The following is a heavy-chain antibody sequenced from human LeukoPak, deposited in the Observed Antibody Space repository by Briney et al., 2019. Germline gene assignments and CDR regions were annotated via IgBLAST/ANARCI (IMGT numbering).Heavy chain of an antibody. Sequence: KNSQTLSLTCAISGDSVSSNSAAWNWIRQSPSRGLEWLGRTYYRSKWYNDYAVSVKSRITINPDTSKNQFSLQLNSVTAADTAVYYCARGDDYYDSSGYDFDYWGQGILATVSS. V-gene: IGHV6-1*01. D-gene: IGHD3-22*01. CDR2: TYYRSKWYN. CDR3: ARGDDYYDSSGYDFDY. J-gene: IGHJ4*02. CDR1: GDSVSSNSAA.